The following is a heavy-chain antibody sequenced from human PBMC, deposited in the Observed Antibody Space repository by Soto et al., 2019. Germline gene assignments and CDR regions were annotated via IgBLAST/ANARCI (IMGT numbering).Heavy chain of an antibody. J-gene: IGHJ5*02. Sequence: QVQLVQSGAEVKKPGSSVKVSCKASGGTFSSYAISWVRQAPGQGLEWMGGIIPIFGTANYAQKFQGRVTITADKSTSTAYMELSSLRSEDTAVYYCASYYYDSSGYYERGLFDPWGQGTLVTVSS. D-gene: IGHD3-22*01. CDR2: IIPIFGTA. CDR3: ASYYYDSSGYYERGLFDP. CDR1: GGTFSSYA. V-gene: IGHV1-69*06.